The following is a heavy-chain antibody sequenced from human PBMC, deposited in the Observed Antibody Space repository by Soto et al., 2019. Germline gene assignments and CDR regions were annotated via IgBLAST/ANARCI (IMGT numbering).Heavy chain of an antibody. CDR3: AASYDSSGCDY. Sequence: PSETLSLTCTVSGGSISSSSYYWGWIRQPPGKGLEWIGSIYYSGSSYYSPSLKSRVTISIDTSKNQFSLKLSSVTAADTAVYYCAASYDSSGCDYWGQGTLVTVSS. V-gene: IGHV4-39*01. CDR1: GGSISSSSYY. D-gene: IGHD3-22*01. CDR2: IYYSGSS. J-gene: IGHJ4*02.